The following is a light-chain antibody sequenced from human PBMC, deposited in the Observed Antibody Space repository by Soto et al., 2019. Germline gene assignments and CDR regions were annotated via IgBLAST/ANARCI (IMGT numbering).Light chain of an antibody. Sequence: EIVMTQSPATLSVSPGEGATLSCRASQSVGSNLAWYQQKPGQAPRLLIYGASTRATGIPARFSGIGSGTEFTLNISSLQSEEFAVYYCQQYNHWYTFGQGTKLEIK. CDR3: QQYNHWYT. J-gene: IGKJ2*01. CDR2: GAS. CDR1: QSVGSN. V-gene: IGKV3-15*01.